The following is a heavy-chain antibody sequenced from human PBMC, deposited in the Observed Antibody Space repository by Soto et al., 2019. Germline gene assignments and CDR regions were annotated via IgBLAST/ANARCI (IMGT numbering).Heavy chain of an antibody. CDR2: IYWGDDQ. D-gene: IGHD2-15*01. Sequence: QLTLKEPGPTLVKPTQTLTLTCTFSGFSLSSSGVGVGWIRQPPGKALEWLALIYWGDDQRYSPSLKSRLSIPSDTSKNPVVLTMTNMDAMDTATYFFVLQSGGWLLPCDYWGQGTLVTVSS. V-gene: IGHV2-5*02. CDR3: VLQSGGWLLPCDY. CDR1: GFSLSSSGVG. J-gene: IGHJ4*02.